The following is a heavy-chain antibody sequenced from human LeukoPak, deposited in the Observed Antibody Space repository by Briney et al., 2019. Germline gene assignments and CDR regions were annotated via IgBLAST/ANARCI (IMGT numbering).Heavy chain of an antibody. CDR3: ARIYDPDY. J-gene: IGHJ4*02. CDR2: ISSSSSTI. CDR1: GFTFSSYS. Sequence: GGSLRLSCAASGFTFSSYSMNWVRQAPGKGLEWVSYISSSSSTIYYADSVKGRFTISRDNAKNSLYLQMNSLRAEDTAVYYCARIYDPDYWGQGTLVTVSS. V-gene: IGHV3-48*01. D-gene: IGHD3-22*01.